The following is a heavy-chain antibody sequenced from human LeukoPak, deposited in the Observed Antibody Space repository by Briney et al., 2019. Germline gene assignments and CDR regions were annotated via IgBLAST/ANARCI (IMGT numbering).Heavy chain of an antibody. V-gene: IGHV4-39*01. Sequence: PSETLSLTCTVSGGSISSSSYCWGWIRQPPGKGLEWIGSIYYSGSTYYNPSLKSRVTISVDTSKNQFSLKLSSVTAADTAVYYCARLQRTAASPSYFDYWGQGTLVTVSS. J-gene: IGHJ4*02. CDR1: GGSISSSSYC. D-gene: IGHD2-15*01. CDR2: IYYSGST. CDR3: ARLQRTAASPSYFDY.